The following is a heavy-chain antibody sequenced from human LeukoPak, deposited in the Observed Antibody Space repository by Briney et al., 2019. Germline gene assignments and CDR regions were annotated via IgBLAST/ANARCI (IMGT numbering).Heavy chain of an antibody. V-gene: IGHV1-18*01. J-gene: IGHJ4*02. Sequence: ASVNLSCTASGYTFSVYGFSWVRQAPGQGLEWMVWISAYSGNTKYAQKYQARVTLTTDTSTSTAYMELRSQRSDDTAVYYCARGGGSYGDYSLWLGYWGQGTLVTVSS. D-gene: IGHD4-17*01. CDR3: ARGGGSYGDYSLWLGY. CDR1: GYTFSVYG. CDR2: ISAYSGNT.